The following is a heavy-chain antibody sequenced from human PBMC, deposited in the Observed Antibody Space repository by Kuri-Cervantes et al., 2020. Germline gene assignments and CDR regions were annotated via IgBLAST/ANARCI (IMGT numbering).Heavy chain of an antibody. D-gene: IGHD6-19*01. J-gene: IGHJ4*02. V-gene: IGHV7-4-1*02. CDR3: AGSSAHYPGDDS. CDR1: GYTFTSYG. CDR2: INTNTGKP. Sequence: ASVKVSCKAPGYTFTSYGINWLRQAPGQGLDWMGWINTNTGKPTYAQGFTGRSVFSLDTSVSTAYLQISSLKAEDSAVYYCAGSSAHYPGDDSWGQGTLVTVSS.